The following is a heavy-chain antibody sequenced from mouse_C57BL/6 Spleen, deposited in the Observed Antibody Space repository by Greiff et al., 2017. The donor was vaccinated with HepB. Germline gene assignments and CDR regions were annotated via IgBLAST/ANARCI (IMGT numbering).Heavy chain of an antibody. Sequence: EVQLQQSGPELVKPGASVKMPCKASGYTFTDYNMDWVKQSHGKSLEWIGDINPNNGGTIYNQKFKGKATLTVDKSSSTAYMELRSLTSEDTAVYYCARRRYYGFDYWGQGTTLTVSS. V-gene: IGHV1-18*01. CDR1: GYTFTDYN. CDR2: INPNNGGT. CDR3: ARRRYYGFDY. D-gene: IGHD1-1*01. J-gene: IGHJ2*01.